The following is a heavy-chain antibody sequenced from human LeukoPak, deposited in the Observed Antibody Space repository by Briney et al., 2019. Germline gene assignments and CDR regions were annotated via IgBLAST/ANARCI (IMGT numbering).Heavy chain of an antibody. CDR1: GFTFSNYA. CDR2: ISGSGGST. V-gene: IGHV3-23*01. CDR3: AKGFPGGSYYVFDY. D-gene: IGHD1-26*01. Sequence: GGSLRLSCAASGFTFSNYAMSWVRQAPGKGLEWVSSISGSGGSTYYADSVKGRITISRDNSKNTLYLQMNSLRAEDTAVYYCAKGFPGGSYYVFDYWGQGTLVTVSS. J-gene: IGHJ4*02.